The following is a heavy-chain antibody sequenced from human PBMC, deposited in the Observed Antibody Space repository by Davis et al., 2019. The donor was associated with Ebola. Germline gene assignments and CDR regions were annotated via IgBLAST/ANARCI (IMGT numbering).Heavy chain of an antibody. J-gene: IGHJ4*02. D-gene: IGHD4-17*01. Sequence: WGSLRLSCAASGFTFSSYGMHWVRQAPGKGLEWVAVISYDGSNKYYADSVKGRFTISRDNSKNSLYLQMNSLRAEDTAVYYCAKSGHPTVMTARFDYWGQGALVTVSS. V-gene: IGHV3-30*18. CDR3: AKSGHPTVMTARFDY. CDR2: ISYDGSNK. CDR1: GFTFSSYG.